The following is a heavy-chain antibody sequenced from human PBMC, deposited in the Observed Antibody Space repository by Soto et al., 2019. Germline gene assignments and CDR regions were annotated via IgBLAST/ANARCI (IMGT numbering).Heavy chain of an antibody. CDR2: TYYRSKWYY. CDR1: GDRVSSNSAG. V-gene: IGHV6-1*01. CDR3: ARGEQYSGRIFDY. J-gene: IGHJ4*01. Sequence: SQTLSLTCAITGDRVSSNSAGWRWVRQSPSRGLEWLGRTYYRSKWYYEYAVSVRGRITINPDTSKNQYSLQLNSVTPEDTAVYFCARGEQYSGRIFDYWGQGTLVTASS. D-gene: IGHD1-26*01.